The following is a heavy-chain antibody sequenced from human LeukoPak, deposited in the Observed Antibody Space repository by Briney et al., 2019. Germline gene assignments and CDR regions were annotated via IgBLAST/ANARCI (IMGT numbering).Heavy chain of an antibody. CDR3: TRDFDFSSAI. CDR1: GFTFRSYW. D-gene: IGHD3-3*01. J-gene: IGHJ4*02. Sequence: WGSLRLSCAACGFTFRSYWMRWVRQAPGKGLVWVSRISPDGSTTGHADSVKGRFTTSRDNAKNTLFLQMNSLRAEDTAVYYCTRDFDFSSAIWGQGTLVTVSS. V-gene: IGHV3-74*01. CDR2: ISPDGSTT.